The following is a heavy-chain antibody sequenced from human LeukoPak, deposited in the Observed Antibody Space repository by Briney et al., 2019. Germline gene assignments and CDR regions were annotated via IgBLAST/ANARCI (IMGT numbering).Heavy chain of an antibody. V-gene: IGHV1-18*01. CDR3: AREVTIFGVVRSPLDY. Sequence: ASVKVSCKASGYTFTSYGISWVRQAPGQGLEWMGWISAYNGNTNYAQKLQGRVTMTTDTSTSTAYMELRSLRSDDTAVYYCAREVTIFGVVRSPLDYWGQGTLVSVSS. D-gene: IGHD3-3*01. CDR1: GYTFTSYG. CDR2: ISAYNGNT. J-gene: IGHJ4*02.